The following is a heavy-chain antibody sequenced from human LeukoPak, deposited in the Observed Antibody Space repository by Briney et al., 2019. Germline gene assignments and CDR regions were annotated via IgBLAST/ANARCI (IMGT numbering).Heavy chain of an antibody. CDR2: INSDGSST. Sequence: GALRLSCAASGFTFSSYWMHWVRQAPGKGVVWVSRINSDGSSTSYADSVKGRFTISRDNAKNTLYLQMNSLRAEDTAVYYCARVRNYYDSSGYFDYWGQGTLVTVSS. J-gene: IGHJ4*02. V-gene: IGHV3-74*01. CDR1: GFTFSSYW. CDR3: ARVRNYYDSSGYFDY. D-gene: IGHD3-22*01.